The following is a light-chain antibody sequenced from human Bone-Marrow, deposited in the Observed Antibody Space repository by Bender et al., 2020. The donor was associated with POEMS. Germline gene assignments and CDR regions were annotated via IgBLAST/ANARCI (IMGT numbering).Light chain of an antibody. CDR1: SNDVGTYNL. J-gene: IGLJ2*01. V-gene: IGLV2-14*02. Sequence: QSALTQPASVSGSPGQSITVSCTGTSNDVGTYNLVSWYQQHPGKAPKLIIYDSSKRPSGVSDRFSGSKSGNTASLTISWLQTQDEADYYCSSYAGSNNVVFGGGTKLTVL. CDR2: DSS. CDR3: SSYAGSNNVV.